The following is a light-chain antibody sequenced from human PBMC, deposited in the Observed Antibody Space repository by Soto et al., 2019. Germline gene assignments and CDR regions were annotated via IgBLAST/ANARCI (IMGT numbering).Light chain of an antibody. Sequence: DIQMTQSPSSLSASVGDRVTITCRARQTISNYLNWYQQKPGDAPKILIYAASTLQSGVPSRFSGSGAGTDFTLSINSLQPEDFATYYCQQTYNVPRTFGQGTKLDI. J-gene: IGKJ2*02. V-gene: IGKV1-39*01. CDR2: AAS. CDR1: QTISNY. CDR3: QQTYNVPRT.